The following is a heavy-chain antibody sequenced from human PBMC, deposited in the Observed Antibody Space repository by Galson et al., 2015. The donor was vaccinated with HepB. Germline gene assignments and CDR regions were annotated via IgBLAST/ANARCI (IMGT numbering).Heavy chain of an antibody. J-gene: IGHJ6*02. CDR1: GGTFSSYA. D-gene: IGHD1-1*01. CDR2: IIPIFGTA. V-gene: IGHV1-69*13. Sequence: SVKVSCKASGGTFSSYAISWVRQAPGQGLEWMGGIIPIFGTANYAQKLQGRVTLTADESTSTAYMELSSLRSEDTAVYYCARRLGTTRSSFYYGMDFWGQGTTVTVSS. CDR3: ARRLGTTRSSFYYGMDF.